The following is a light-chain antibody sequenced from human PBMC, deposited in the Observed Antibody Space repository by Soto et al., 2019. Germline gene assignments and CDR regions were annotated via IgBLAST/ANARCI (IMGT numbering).Light chain of an antibody. CDR1: SSDVGGYNY. J-gene: IGLJ2*01. CDR2: EVT. CDR3: SSYTSSNTLV. Sequence: QSVLTQPASVSGSPGQSITISCTGTSSDVGGYNYVSWYQQHPGKAPKLMIYEVTYRPSGVPDRFSGSKSGSTASLTISGLQAEDEADYYCSSYTSSNTLVFGGGTKVTVL. V-gene: IGLV2-14*01.